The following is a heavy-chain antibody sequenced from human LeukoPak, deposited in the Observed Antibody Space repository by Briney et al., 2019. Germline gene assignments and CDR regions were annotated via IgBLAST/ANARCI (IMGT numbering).Heavy chain of an antibody. J-gene: IGHJ4*02. Sequence: PGGSLRLSCAASGFTFSSCAMSWVRQAPGKGLEWVSSITSSGAATYYADSVKGRFTISRDNSDNTLYLQMNSLRAEDTAVYYSARAANTYYDFWSGYYSFDYWGQGTLVTVSS. CDR2: ITSSGAAT. CDR1: GFTFSSCA. CDR3: ARAANTYYDFWSGYYSFDY. D-gene: IGHD3-3*01. V-gene: IGHV3-23*01.